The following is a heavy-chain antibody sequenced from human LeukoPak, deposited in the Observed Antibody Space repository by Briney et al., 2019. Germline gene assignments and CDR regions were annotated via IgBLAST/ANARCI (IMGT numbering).Heavy chain of an antibody. V-gene: IGHV1-18*01. CDR2: ISAYNGNT. Sequence: ASVKVSCKASGYTFTSYGISWVRQAPGQGLEWMGWISAYNGNTNYAQKLQGRVTMTTDTSTSTAHMELRSLRSDDTAVYYCARGKYSGYDWSAYYYYGMDVWGQGTTVTVSS. J-gene: IGHJ6*02. CDR3: ARGKYSGYDWSAYYYYGMDV. D-gene: IGHD5-12*01. CDR1: GYTFTSYG.